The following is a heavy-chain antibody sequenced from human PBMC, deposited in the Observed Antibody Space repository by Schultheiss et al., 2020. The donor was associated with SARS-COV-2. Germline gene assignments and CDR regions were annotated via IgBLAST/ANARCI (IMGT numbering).Heavy chain of an antibody. CDR3: ARQGGQYSSSWINRDYYYGMDV. J-gene: IGHJ6*02. D-gene: IGHD6-13*01. CDR1: GGSISSGGYY. V-gene: IGHV4-61*08. CDR2: IYYSGST. Sequence: SETLSLTCTVSGGSISSGGYYWSWIRQPPGKGLEWIGYIYYSGSTNYNPSLKSRVTISVDTSKNQFSLKLSSVTAADTAVYYCARQGGQYSSSWINRDYYYGMDVWGQGTTVTVSS.